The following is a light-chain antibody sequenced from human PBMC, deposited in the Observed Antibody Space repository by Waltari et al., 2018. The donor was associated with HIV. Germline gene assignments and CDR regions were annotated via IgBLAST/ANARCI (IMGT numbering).Light chain of an antibody. CDR2: NVN. CDR3: SSHAGSNYAFL. V-gene: IGLV2-8*01. Sequence: QSALTQPPSASGSPGQSVAISCTGTSSDVGGYDHVSWYHQHPGKAPKLRIYNVNQLPSGVPFRFSDSKSGNTASRTVSGLQAEDEADYYCSSHAGSNYAFLFGTGTKVTVL. CDR1: SSDVGGYDH. J-gene: IGLJ1*01.